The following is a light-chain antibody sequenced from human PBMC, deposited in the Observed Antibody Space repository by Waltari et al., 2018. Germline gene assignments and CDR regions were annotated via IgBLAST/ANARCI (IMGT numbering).Light chain of an antibody. CDR1: RSDVGGFNY. J-gene: IGLJ3*02. CDR3: SSYASSNFLV. V-gene: IGLV2-14*01. CDR2: EAT. Sequence: QSALSQPASVSGSPGQSITISCTGARSDVGGFNYVSWYQQNPGKAPKLLIFEATKRPPGVSIRFSGSTSVTTASLTISGLQAEDEADYYCSSYASSNFLVFGGGTKVTVL.